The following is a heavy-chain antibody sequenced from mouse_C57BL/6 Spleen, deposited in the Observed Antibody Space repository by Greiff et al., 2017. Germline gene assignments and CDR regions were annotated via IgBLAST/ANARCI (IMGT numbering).Heavy chain of an antibody. CDR3: ARSVDYLYAMDY. CDR2: IYPRSGNT. CDR1: GYTFTSYG. J-gene: IGHJ4*01. Sequence: QVQLQQSGAELARPGASVKLSCKASGYTFTSYGISWVKQRPGQGLEWIGEIYPRSGNTYYNEKFKGKATLTADKSSSTAYMELRSLTSEDSAVYFCARSVDYLYAMDYWGQGTSVTVSS. D-gene: IGHD2-4*01. V-gene: IGHV1-81*01.